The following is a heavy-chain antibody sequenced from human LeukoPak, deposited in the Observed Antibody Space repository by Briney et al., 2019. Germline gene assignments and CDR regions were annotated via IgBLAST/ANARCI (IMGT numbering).Heavy chain of an antibody. D-gene: IGHD3-22*01. V-gene: IGHV3-23*01. CDR2: ITGSGGGT. CDR3: AKDGSGYYPNYFDY. Sequence: GGSLRPSCAASGFTFSNYAMSWARQAPGKGLEWVSGITGSGGGTYYADSVKGRCTISRDNSKKTLYLQMNSLRAEDTAVYYCAKDGSGYYPNYFDYWGQGTLVTVSS. CDR1: GFTFSNYA. J-gene: IGHJ4*02.